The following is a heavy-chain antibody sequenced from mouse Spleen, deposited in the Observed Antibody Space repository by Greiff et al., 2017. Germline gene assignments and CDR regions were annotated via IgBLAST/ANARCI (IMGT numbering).Heavy chain of an antibody. CDR1: GYTFTSYG. D-gene: IGHD2-14*01. J-gene: IGHJ3*01. CDR3: AHRYDEGAWFAY. V-gene: IGHV1-81*01. Sequence: QVQLQQSGAELARPGASVKLSCKASGYTFTSYGISWVKQRTGQGLEWIGEIYPRSGNTYYNEKFKGKATLTADKSSSTAYMELRSLTSEDSAVYFCAHRYDEGAWFAYWGQGTLVTVSA. CDR2: IYPRSGNT.